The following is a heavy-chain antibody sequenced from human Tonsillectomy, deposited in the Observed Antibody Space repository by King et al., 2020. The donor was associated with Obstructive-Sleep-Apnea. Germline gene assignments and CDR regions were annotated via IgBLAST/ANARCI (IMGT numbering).Heavy chain of an antibody. V-gene: IGHV4-4*02. CDR1: GGSISSSNW. CDR3: ARGGTSYLYYYGMDV. D-gene: IGHD2-2*01. J-gene: IGHJ6*02. CDR2: IYHSGST. Sequence: HVQLQESGPGLVKPSGTLSLTFAVSGGSISSSNWWSWVRQPPGKGMEWSGEIYHSGSTNYNPSLKSRVTISVDKSKNQFSLKLSSVTAADTAVYYCARGGTSYLYYYGMDVWGQGTTVTVSS.